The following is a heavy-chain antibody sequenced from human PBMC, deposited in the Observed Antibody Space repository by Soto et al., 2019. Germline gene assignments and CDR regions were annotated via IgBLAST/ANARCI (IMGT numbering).Heavy chain of an antibody. CDR1: GFTLNRFW. CDR2: IKFDGSQK. J-gene: IGHJ5*02. V-gene: IGHV3-7*01. Sequence: GRSLRLSCKASGFTLNRFWMNWVRQAPGKGLEWVANIKFDGSQKSYVDSVKGRFTISRDNAKDSLFLQMDSLRAEDTAVYYCASTIFGVGGFDPWGQGTLVTVSS. CDR3: ASTIFGVGGFDP. D-gene: IGHD3-3*01.